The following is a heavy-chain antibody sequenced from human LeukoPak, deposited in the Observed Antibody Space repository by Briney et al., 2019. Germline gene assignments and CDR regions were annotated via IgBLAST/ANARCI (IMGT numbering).Heavy chain of an antibody. CDR2: IYYSGST. V-gene: IGHV4-59*01. J-gene: IGHJ6*02. Sequence: SETLSLTCTVSGDSISSYYWSWIRQPPGKGLEWIGYIYYSGSTNYNPSLKSRVTISVDTSKNQFSLKLSSVTAADTAVYYCARVYYDFWSGYNYYYYGMDAWGQGTTVTVSS. D-gene: IGHD3-3*01. CDR1: GDSISSYY. CDR3: ARVYYDFWSGYNYYYYGMDA.